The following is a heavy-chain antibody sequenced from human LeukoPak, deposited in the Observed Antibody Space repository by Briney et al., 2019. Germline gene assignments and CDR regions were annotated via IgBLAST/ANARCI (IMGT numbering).Heavy chain of an antibody. V-gene: IGHV4-59*01. CDR2: VYYTGST. Sequence: SETLSLTCTVSGGSISSFHWSWIRQPPGKALEWIGYVYYTGSTNYNPSLKSRVTISVDTSQNQFSLKMNSVTAADTAVYYCTRDQYHFDRDYFNYYMDVWGKGTTVTVSS. D-gene: IGHD3-22*01. J-gene: IGHJ6*03. CDR1: GGSISSFH. CDR3: TRDQYHFDRDYFNYYMDV.